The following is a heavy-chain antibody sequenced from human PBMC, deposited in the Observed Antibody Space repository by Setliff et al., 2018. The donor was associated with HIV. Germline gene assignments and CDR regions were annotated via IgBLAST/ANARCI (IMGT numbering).Heavy chain of an antibody. J-gene: IGHJ4*02. V-gene: IGHV4-39*01. CDR1: GGSVSTTSYS. D-gene: IGHD5-18*01. CDR2: IYYSGST. CDR3: ARQRKLNTAMAYDFDY. Sequence: PSETLSLTCTVSGGSVSTTSYSWGWIRQPPGKGLEWIGSIYYSGSTSYNPSLKSQVTISVDTSKNQFSLRVNSVTAADTAVYYCARQRKLNTAMAYDFDYWGQGTLVT.